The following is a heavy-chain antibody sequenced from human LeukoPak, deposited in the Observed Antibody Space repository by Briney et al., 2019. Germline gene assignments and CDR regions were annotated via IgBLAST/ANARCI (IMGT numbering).Heavy chain of an antibody. D-gene: IGHD3-9*01. CDR1: GFTFSSYT. CDR2: ISTSSSYI. J-gene: IGHJ6*03. Sequence: GGSLRLSCAASGFTFSSYTMNWVRQAPGKGLEWVSSISTSSSYISYADSVKGRFTISRDNAKNSLYLQMNSLRAEDTAVYYCARDFDRRTRKIGRDSLYYYYYYMDVWGKGTTVTVSS. CDR3: ARDFDRRTRKIGRDSLYYYYYYMDV. V-gene: IGHV3-21*01.